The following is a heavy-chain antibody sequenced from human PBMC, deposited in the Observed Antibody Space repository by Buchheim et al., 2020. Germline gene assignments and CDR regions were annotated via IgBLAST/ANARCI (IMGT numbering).Heavy chain of an antibody. Sequence: EVQLVESGGTLVQPGGSLRLSCAASGLMFSSHWMSWVRQAPGKGLEWVANINQRGSEKNYADSVKGRFTISRDNAKNSLYLQMNSLIGEDTAVYYCVTSITPWGQGTL. D-gene: IGHD3-16*01. V-gene: IGHV3-7*01. CDR1: GLMFSSHW. CDR2: INQRGSEK. CDR3: VTSITP. J-gene: IGHJ5*02.